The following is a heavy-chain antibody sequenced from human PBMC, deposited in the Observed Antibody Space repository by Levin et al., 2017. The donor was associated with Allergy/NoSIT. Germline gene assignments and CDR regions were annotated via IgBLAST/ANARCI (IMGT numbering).Heavy chain of an antibody. V-gene: IGHV3-23*01. CDR3: SKDYYSYGLYWYFDP. CDR1: GFTFSNYA. D-gene: IGHD5-18*01. J-gene: IGHJ2*01. CDR2: ITGSGGST. Sequence: SCAASGFTFSNYAMSWVRQAPGKGLEWVSIITGSGGSTYYADSVKGRFTIPRDNSKNTLYLQMISLRAEDTAVYYWSKDYYSYGLYWYFDPWGRGTLVTVSS.